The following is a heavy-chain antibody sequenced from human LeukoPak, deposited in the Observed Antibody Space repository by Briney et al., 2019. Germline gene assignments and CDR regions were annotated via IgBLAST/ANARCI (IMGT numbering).Heavy chain of an antibody. D-gene: IGHD6-19*01. V-gene: IGHV3-23*01. CDR3: AKDSSGWYGPNWFDP. Sequence: GGSLRLSCAASGFTFSSYAMSWVRQAPGKGLEWVSAISGSGGSTYYADSVKGRFTISRDNSKNTLYLQMNSLRAEDTAVYYCAKDSSGWYGPNWFDPWGQGTLVTVSS. CDR2: ISGSGGST. CDR1: GFTFSSYA. J-gene: IGHJ5*02.